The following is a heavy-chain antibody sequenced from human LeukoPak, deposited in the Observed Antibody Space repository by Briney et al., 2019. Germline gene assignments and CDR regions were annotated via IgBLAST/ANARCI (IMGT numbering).Heavy chain of an antibody. D-gene: IGHD5-12*01. CDR3: ARGRLGVSGYKDYLDY. CDR1: GYILTHYG. V-gene: IGHV1-18*01. Sequence: ASVKVSCSSSGYILTHYGIYCVRQAPGQGLEWMCWINTYNGDTDYAQNFQGRVTMTTDTSTSTAYMHLRSLTSDDTAVYYCARGRLGVSGYKDYLDYWGQGTLVTVSS. J-gene: IGHJ4*02. CDR2: INTYNGDT.